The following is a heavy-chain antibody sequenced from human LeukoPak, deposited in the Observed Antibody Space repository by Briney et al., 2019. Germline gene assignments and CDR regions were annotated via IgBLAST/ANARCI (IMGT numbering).Heavy chain of an antibody. CDR3: AKAAPRDYAGGSWFLDWFDP. D-gene: IGHD2-15*01. CDR2: ISAYNGNT. V-gene: IGHV1-18*01. Sequence: GASVKVSCKASGYTFTSYGISWVRQAPGQGLEWMGWISAYNGNTNYAQKLQGRVTMTTDTSTSTAYMELRSLRSDDTAVYYCAKAAPRDYAGGSWFLDWFDPWGQGTLVTVSS. J-gene: IGHJ5*02. CDR1: GYTFTSYG.